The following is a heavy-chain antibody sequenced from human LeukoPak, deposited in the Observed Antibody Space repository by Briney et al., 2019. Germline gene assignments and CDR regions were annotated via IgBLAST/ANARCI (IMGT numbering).Heavy chain of an antibody. CDR3: ARYGSYPFDY. V-gene: IGHV4-59*12. CDR2: IHYSGST. Sequence: SETLSLTCTVSGGSINSYYWSWIRQPPGRGLEWIGSIHYSGSTSYNPSLRSRVTISVDKSKNQFFLKLSSVTAADTAVYYCARYGSYPFDYWGQGTLVTVSS. J-gene: IGHJ4*02. D-gene: IGHD6-6*01. CDR1: GGSINSYY.